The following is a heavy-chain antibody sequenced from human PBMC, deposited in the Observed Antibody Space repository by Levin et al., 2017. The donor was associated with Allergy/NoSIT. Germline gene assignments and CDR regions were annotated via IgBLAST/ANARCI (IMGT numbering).Heavy chain of an antibody. CDR1: GFTFSNYG. J-gene: IGHJ4*02. CDR2: MSGINDAT. CDR3: TKGVFDS. V-gene: IGHV3-23*01. Sequence: GGSLRLSCSVSGFTFSNYGMHWVRRAPGKGLEWFSLMSGINDATFYADSVTVRFTLSRDHSRNTLYLQMNSLRAEDTAVYYCTKGVFDSWGQGTLVTVSA.